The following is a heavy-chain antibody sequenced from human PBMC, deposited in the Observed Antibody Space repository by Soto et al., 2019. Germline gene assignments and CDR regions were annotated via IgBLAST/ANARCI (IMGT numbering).Heavy chain of an antibody. CDR2: NSAYNGNT. J-gene: IGHJ6*03. D-gene: IGHD1-26*01. V-gene: IGHV1-18*01. Sequence: QVKLVQSGAEVKKPGASVKVSCKDSGYTFTSYGISWVRQAPGQGLEWLGWNSAYNGNTNYAQELQGRVTMTTDTSTRTAYMELRCLSSDDAAVYYCAREGGRIALYYYMDVWGKGTTVTVSS. CDR3: AREGGRIALYYYMDV. CDR1: GYTFTSYG.